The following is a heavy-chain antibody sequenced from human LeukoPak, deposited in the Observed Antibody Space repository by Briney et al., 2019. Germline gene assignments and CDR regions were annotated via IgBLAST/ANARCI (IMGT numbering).Heavy chain of an antibody. CDR1: GFTFSSYG. V-gene: IGHV3-30*18. CDR3: AKGDFTHRGIQLWLAYFDY. Sequence: GRSLRLSCAASGFTFSSYGMHGVRQAPGKGLEWGAVISYDGSNKYYADSVKGRFTISRDNSKNTLYLQMTSLRAEDTAVYYCAKGDFTHRGIQLWLAYFDYWGQGTLVTVSS. J-gene: IGHJ4*02. D-gene: IGHD5-18*01. CDR2: ISYDGSNK.